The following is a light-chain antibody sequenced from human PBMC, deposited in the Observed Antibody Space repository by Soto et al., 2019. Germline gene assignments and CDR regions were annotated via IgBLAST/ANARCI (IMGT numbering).Light chain of an antibody. Sequence: DIQMTQSPSSVSASVGDRVTITCRSSQGINSWLAWYQQKPGKAPKLLMYAVSSLQSGVPSRFRGGGSGTYFTLTVSSLQPEDVATYSWQQANSFPRCFGGGTTVEIK. CDR1: QGINSW. CDR3: QQANSFPRC. J-gene: IGKJ4*01. V-gene: IGKV1-12*01. CDR2: AVS.